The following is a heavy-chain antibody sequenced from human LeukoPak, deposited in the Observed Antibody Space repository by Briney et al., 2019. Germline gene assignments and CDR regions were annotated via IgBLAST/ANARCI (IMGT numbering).Heavy chain of an antibody. V-gene: IGHV3-7*01. CDR3: ARDNTFCLDY. CDR2: IKQDGSDW. Sequence: GGSLRLSCAASGFTYNDCWMTWVRQAPGKGLEWVAQIKQDGSDWNYVDSVKGRFTISRDNAKNSLYLQMTSLRAEDTAVYYCARDNTFCLDYWGQGALVTVSS. CDR1: GFTYNDCW. J-gene: IGHJ4*02. D-gene: IGHD3-3*02.